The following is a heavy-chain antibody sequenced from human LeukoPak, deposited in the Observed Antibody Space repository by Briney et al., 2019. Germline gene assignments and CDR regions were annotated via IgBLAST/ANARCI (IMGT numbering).Heavy chain of an antibody. Sequence: GESLKISSKGSGYNFTSYWIGWVRQMPGKGLEWMGIIYPGDSDTRYSPSFQGQVTISADKTISTAYLQWSSLKDSDNAMYYCARGGLVYDSSGFPDYWGQGTLVTVSS. CDR2: IYPGDSDT. J-gene: IGHJ4*02. V-gene: IGHV5-51*01. CDR1: GYNFTSYW. D-gene: IGHD3-22*01. CDR3: ARGGLVYDSSGFPDY.